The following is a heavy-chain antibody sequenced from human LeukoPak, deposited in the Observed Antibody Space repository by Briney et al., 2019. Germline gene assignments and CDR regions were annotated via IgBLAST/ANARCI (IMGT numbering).Heavy chain of an antibody. J-gene: IGHJ5*02. CDR2: IKQDGSEK. D-gene: IGHD2-2*01. V-gene: IGHV3-7*01. CDR3: ARDDCSSISCYHNWFDP. CDR1: GFTFSSYW. Sequence: GGSLRLSCAASGFTFSSYWMSWVRQAPGKGLEWVANIKQDGSEKYYVDTVKGRFTISRDNAKNSLYLQMNSLRAEDTAVYYCARDDCSSISCYHNWFDPWGQGTLVTVSS.